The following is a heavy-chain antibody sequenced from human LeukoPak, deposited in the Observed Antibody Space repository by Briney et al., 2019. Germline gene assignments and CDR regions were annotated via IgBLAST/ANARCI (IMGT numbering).Heavy chain of an antibody. CDR2: FNSGTGNT. CDR3: ARGSDYYDSRGYYSD. J-gene: IGHJ4*02. V-gene: IGHV1-3*01. D-gene: IGHD3-22*01. CDR1: GYSFTNFP. Sequence: GASVKVSCKAFGYSFTNFPMHWVRQAPGQRLEWMGWFNSGTGNTKYSQKFQGRVTITRDTSASTAYMELSSLRSEDTAVYYCARGSDYYDSRGYYSDWGQGTLVTVSS.